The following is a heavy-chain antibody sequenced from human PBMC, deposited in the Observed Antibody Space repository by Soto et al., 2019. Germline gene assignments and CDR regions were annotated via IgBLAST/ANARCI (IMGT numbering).Heavy chain of an antibody. CDR3: AKTSKLWREFGP. Sequence: EVRLEESGGRLVQPGGSLRLSCAASGFTVTSNNMIWVRQVAGGGLEWVAVVYSGGSTYYGDSVKGRFTISRDTAKNTMYLRMNNLRREDTAVYYCAKTSKLWREFGPWGQGTLVTVSS. CDR2: VYSGGST. V-gene: IGHV3-53*04. CDR1: GFTVTSNN. D-gene: IGHD6-19*01. J-gene: IGHJ5*02.